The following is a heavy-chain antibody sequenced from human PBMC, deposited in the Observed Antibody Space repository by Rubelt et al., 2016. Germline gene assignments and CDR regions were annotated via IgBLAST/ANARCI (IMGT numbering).Heavy chain of an antibody. CDR2: INHSGST. CDR3: ARHGGYNWNPGAVDY. D-gene: IGHD1-20*01. CDR1: GGSFSDYY. Sequence: QVQLQQWGAGLLKPSETLSLTCTVYGGSFSDYYWSWIRQPPGKGLEWIGEINHSGSTNYNPSLTSRVTISVDTSKNQFSLKLSSVTAADTAVYYCARHGGYNWNPGAVDYWGQGTLVTVSS. J-gene: IGHJ4*02. V-gene: IGHV4-34*02.